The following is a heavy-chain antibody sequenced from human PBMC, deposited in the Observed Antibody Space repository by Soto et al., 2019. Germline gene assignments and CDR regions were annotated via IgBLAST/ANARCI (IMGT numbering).Heavy chain of an antibody. CDR1: GFTFSSYS. D-gene: IGHD2-2*01. CDR3: ARTVIPAPYYYGMDV. J-gene: IGHJ6*02. V-gene: IGHV3-21*06. Sequence: GGSLRLSCAASGFTFSSYSMNWVRQAPGKGLECVSSISSSSGYMYYADSVKGRFTISRDNAKNSLYLQMNSLRAEDTAAYYCARTVIPAPYYYGMDVWGQGTTVTVSS. CDR2: ISSSSGYM.